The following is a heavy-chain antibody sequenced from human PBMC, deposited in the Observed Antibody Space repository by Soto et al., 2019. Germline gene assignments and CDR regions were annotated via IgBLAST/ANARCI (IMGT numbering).Heavy chain of an antibody. CDR3: ARAYLGRLPRRADYYYVMDV. CDR1: GFSFRDYD. V-gene: IGHV3-13*05. J-gene: IGHJ6*02. Sequence: EVQLVESGGGSVQPGESLRLSCAASGFSFRDYDMHWVRQRKGKGLEWVSALGAARDPYYVGSVKGRFSVSRDNAQNSLFLQMNNLGVDDTAVYFCARAYLGRLPRRADYYYVMDVWGRGTTVTVSS. D-gene: IGHD1-26*01. CDR2: LGAARDP.